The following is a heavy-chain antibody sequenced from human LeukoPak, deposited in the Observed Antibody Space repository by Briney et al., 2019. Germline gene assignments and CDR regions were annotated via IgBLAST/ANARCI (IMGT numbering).Heavy chain of an antibody. V-gene: IGHV1-8*01. CDR1: GYTFINDD. J-gene: IGHJ4*02. CDR3: ASGSYFDY. CDR2: MNPNSGNT. Sequence: ASVKVSCKASGYTFINDDINWVRQATGQELEWMGWMNPNSGNTGYAQKFQGRVTMTRNTSITTAYMDLSSLRSEDTAVYYCASGSYFDYWGQGTLVTVSS.